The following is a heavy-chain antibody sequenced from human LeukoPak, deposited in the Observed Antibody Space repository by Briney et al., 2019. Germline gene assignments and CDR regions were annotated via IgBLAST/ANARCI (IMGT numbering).Heavy chain of an antibody. CDR2: IYTSGST. J-gene: IGHJ3*02. D-gene: IGHD3-22*01. Sequence: SETLSLTCTVSGGSISSYYWSWIRQPAGKGLEWIGRIYTSGSTNYNPSLKSRVTMSVDTSKDQFSLKLSSVTAADTAVYYCARVHGLVVDDAFDIWGQGTMVTVSS. CDR3: ARVHGLVVDDAFDI. CDR1: GGSISSYY. V-gene: IGHV4-4*07.